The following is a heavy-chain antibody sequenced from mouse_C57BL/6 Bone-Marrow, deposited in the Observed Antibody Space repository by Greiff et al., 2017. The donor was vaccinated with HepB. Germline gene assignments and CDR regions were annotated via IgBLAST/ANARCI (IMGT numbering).Heavy chain of an antibody. CDR2: ISDGGSYT. CDR3: AREGNCWSRYAMDY. CDR1: GFTFSSYA. D-gene: IGHD4-1*01. J-gene: IGHJ4*01. V-gene: IGHV5-4*01. Sequence: EVQLVESGGGLVKPGGSLKLSCAASGFTFSSYAMSWVRQTPEKRLEWVATISDGGSYTYYPDNVKGRFTISRDNAKNNLYLQMSHLKSEDTAMYYCAREGNCWSRYAMDYWGQGTSVTVSS.